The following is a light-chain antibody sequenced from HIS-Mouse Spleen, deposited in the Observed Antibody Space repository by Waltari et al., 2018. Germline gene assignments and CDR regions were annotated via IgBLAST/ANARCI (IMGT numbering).Light chain of an antibody. CDR1: SSDVGGYNY. J-gene: IGLJ2*01. V-gene: IGLV2-8*01. CDR2: EVS. Sequence: QSALTQPPSASGSPGQSVTISCTGTSSDVGGYNYVSWYQQRPGNAPKLMICEVSKRPSGVPDRFSGSKSGNTASLTVSGLQAEDEADYYCSSYAGSNNLVFGGGTKLTVL. CDR3: SSYAGSNNLV.